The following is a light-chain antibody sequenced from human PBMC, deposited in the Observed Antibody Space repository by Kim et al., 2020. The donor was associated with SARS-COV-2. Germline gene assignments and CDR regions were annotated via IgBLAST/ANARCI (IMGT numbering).Light chain of an antibody. CDR2: EDN. J-gene: IGLJ3*02. V-gene: IGLV6-57*03. CDR1: SGSIDSNY. Sequence: NFMLTQPHYVSESPGKTVVISCTRNSGSIDSNYVQWYQQRPDSAPTTVIYEDNQRPSGVPDRFSGSIDSSSNSASLTISGLKTEDEADYYCQSYEGSTNWLFGGGTKVTVL. CDR3: QSYEGSTNWL.